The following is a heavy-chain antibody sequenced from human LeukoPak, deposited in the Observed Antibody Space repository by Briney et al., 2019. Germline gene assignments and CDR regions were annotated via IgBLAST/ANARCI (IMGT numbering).Heavy chain of an antibody. CDR3: ARVLGNYVQIFDY. V-gene: IGHV4-34*01. J-gene: IGHJ4*02. CDR2: INHSGST. Sequence: SETLSLTCAVYGGSFSGYYWSWIRQPPGKGLEWIGEINHSGSTNYNPSLKSRVTISVDTSKNQFPLKLSSVTAADTAVYYCARVLGNYVQIFDYWGQGTLVTVSS. D-gene: IGHD1-7*01. CDR1: GGSFSGYY.